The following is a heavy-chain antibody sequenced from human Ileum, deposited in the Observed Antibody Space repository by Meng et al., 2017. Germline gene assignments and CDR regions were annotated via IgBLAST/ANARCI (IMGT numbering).Heavy chain of an antibody. CDR3: ARESGITNKYCFDS. CDR2: TNPNSGGT. CDR1: GYSFTAYY. Sequence: ASVKVSCKASGYSFTAYYMLWVRQAPGQGLEWMGRTNPNSGGTNYGQNFQGRVTMTRDTSISTAYMELSRLRSADTAVYYCARESGITNKYCFDSWGHGNRV. J-gene: IGHJ4*01. D-gene: IGHD3-10*01. V-gene: IGHV1-2*06.